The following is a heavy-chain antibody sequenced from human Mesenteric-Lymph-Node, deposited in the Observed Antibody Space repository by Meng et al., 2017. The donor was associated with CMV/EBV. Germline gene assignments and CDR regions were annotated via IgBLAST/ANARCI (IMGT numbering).Heavy chain of an antibody. Sequence: RSLRLYCAASGFPFSSYGMHWVRQAPGKGLEWVAYISYDGSNKYYADSVKGRFTISRDNSKNTLFLQMNSLRIEDAAVYYCATLSTSWGQGALVTVSS. D-gene: IGHD2-2*01. CDR3: ATLSTS. V-gene: IGHV3-30*03. CDR2: ISYDGSNK. J-gene: IGHJ5*02. CDR1: GFPFSSYG.